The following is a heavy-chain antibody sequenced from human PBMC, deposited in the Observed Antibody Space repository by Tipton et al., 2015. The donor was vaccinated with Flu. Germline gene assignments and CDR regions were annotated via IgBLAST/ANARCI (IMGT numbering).Heavy chain of an antibody. CDR3: ARGDYDFWSGYLYYFDY. CDR1: GYPISDGFF. CDR2: IYHTGST. D-gene: IGHD3-3*01. Sequence: TLSLTCDVSGYPISDGFFWGCIRQSPGKGLEWLGTIYHTGSTYYNPSLESRLTLSMDTSRNQFSLKLSSVTAADTAVYFCARGDYDFWSGYLYYFDYWGQGTLVTVSS. V-gene: IGHV4-38-2*01. J-gene: IGHJ4*02.